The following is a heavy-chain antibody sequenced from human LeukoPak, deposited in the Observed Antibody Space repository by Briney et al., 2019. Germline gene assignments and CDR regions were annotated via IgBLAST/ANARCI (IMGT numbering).Heavy chain of an antibody. CDR2: ISGNGGST. CDR1: GFTFSSYA. CDR3: AKDRRAVDYYYYYGMDV. D-gene: IGHD2-2*01. J-gene: IGHJ6*02. Sequence: GGSPRLSCAASGFTFSSYAMSWVRQAPGKGLEWVSAISGNGGSTYYADSVKGRFTISRDNSKNTLYLQMNSLRAEDTAVYYCAKDRRAVDYYYYYGMDVWGQGTTVTVSS. V-gene: IGHV3-23*01.